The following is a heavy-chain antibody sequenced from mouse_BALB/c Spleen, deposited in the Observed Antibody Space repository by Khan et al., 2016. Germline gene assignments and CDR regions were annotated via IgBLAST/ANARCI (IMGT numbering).Heavy chain of an antibody. V-gene: IGHV9-1*02. CDR2: MNTYTGES. D-gene: IGHD1-1*01. CDR1: GYTFTNYG. CDR3: AHWVYYCSSYDVKDY. J-gene: IGHJ4*01. Sequence: QIQLVQSGPELKKPGATVKISCKATGYTFTNYGMNWVKQAPGKGLKWMGWMNTYTGESTYPDDFKGRFAFSLETSASTAYLQIKNLKNEDMATYFCAHWVYYCSSYDVKDYWGEGTPGTGSS.